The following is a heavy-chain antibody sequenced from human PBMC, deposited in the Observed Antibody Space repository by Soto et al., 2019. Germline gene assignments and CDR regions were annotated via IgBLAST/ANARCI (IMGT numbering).Heavy chain of an antibody. CDR1: GGFISSGGYS. D-gene: IGHD1-26*01. J-gene: IGHJ6*02. CDR3: ARDELGTDCYYYGIDV. V-gene: IGHV4-30-2*01. CDR2: IYHSGRT. Sequence: SETLYLPCAVSGGFISSGGYSWSWIRPPPGKGLVWIGYIYHSGRTYYNPSLKSRVTISVDRSQNQCSMRMSSVTAADTAVYYCARDELGTDCYYYGIDVWGQGTTVTVSS.